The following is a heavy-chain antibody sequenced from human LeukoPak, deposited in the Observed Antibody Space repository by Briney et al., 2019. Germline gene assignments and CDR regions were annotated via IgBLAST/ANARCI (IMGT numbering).Heavy chain of an antibody. D-gene: IGHD6-13*01. CDR1: GFTFSSYA. CDR3: AKDRSSSSWSNWFDP. Sequence: GGSLRLSCSASGFTFSSYAMHWVRQAPGKGLEWVSAISGSGGSTYYADSVKGRFTISRDNSKNTLYLQMNSLRAEDTAVYYCAKDRSSSSWSNWFDPWGQGTLVTVSS. CDR2: ISGSGGST. V-gene: IGHV3-23*01. J-gene: IGHJ5*02.